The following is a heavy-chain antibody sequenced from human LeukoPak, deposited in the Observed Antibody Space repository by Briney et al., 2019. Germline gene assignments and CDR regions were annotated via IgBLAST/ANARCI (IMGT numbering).Heavy chain of an antibody. V-gene: IGHV1-46*01. J-gene: IGHJ3*02. CDR1: GYTFTSYY. CDR3: ARHRLHRIYYDTTGYYHDACDI. CDR2: INPSGGST. D-gene: IGHD3-22*01. Sequence: ASVKVSCKASGYTFTSYYMHWVRQAPGQGREWMGIINPSGGSTSYAQKFQGRVTMTTDTSTSTAYMELRSLRSDDTAVYFCARHRLHRIYYDTTGYYHDACDIWGQGTMVTVSS.